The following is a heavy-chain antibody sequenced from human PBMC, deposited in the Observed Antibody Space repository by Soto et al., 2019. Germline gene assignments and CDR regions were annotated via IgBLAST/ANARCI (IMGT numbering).Heavy chain of an antibody. CDR1: GYTFTSYD. V-gene: IGHV1-8*01. J-gene: IGHJ2*01. CDR3: ARGLDFWSGYGYWYFDL. Sequence: ASVKVSCKASGYTFTSYDINWVRQATGQGLEWMGWMNPNSGNTGYAQKFQGRVTMTRNTSISTAYMELSSLRSEDTAVYYCARGLDFWSGYGYWYFDLWGRGTLVTVSS. D-gene: IGHD3-3*01. CDR2: MNPNSGNT.